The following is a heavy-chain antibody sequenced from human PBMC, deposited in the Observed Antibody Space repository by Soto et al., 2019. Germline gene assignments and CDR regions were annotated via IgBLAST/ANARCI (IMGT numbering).Heavy chain of an antibody. J-gene: IGHJ1*01. D-gene: IGHD6-19*01. Sequence: QVQLQQWGAGLLKPSETLSLTCAVFGGSFSGYYWSWIRQPPGKGLEWIGEINHSGSTNYNPSLKSGVTISVDTSKDQFSLKLSSVTAADTAVYYCASGRKQWLVLPEYFQHWGQGTLVTVSS. CDR3: ASGRKQWLVLPEYFQH. CDR1: GGSFSGYY. CDR2: INHSGST. V-gene: IGHV4-34*01.